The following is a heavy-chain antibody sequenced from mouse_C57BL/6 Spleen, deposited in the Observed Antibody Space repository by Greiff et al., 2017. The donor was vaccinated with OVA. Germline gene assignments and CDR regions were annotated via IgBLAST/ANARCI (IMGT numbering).Heavy chain of an antibody. Sequence: EVKLQESGGGLVQPGGSMKLSCVASGFTFSNYWMNWVRQSPEKGLEWVAQIRLKSDNYATHYAESVKGRFTISTDDSKSSVYLQMNNLRAEDTGIYYCTDEGYDGYYDYAMDYWGQGTSVTVSS. V-gene: IGHV6-3*01. D-gene: IGHD2-3*01. CDR2: IRLKSDNYAT. J-gene: IGHJ4*01. CDR3: TDEGYDGYYDYAMDY. CDR1: GFTFSNYW.